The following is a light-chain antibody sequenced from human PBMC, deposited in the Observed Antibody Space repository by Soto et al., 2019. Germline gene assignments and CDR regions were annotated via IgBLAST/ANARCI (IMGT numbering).Light chain of an antibody. CDR1: QSVTSGY. CDR2: GVS. V-gene: IGKV3-20*01. CDR3: QQYLPSSPMYT. J-gene: IGKJ2*01. Sequence: EIVLTQSPGTLSLSPGERATLSCRASQSVTSGYLGWYQQKPGQAPRVLISGVSNRATGISDRFSGSGSGTDSTLAIFSLEPEDSAVYYCQQYLPSSPMYTFGQGTKVAIK.